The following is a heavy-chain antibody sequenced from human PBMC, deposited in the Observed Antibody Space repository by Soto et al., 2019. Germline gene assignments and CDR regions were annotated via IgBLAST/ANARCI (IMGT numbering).Heavy chain of an antibody. D-gene: IGHD3-10*01. V-gene: IGHV4-31*03. Sequence: SETLSLTCTVSGGSISSGGYYWSWIRQHPGKGLEWIGYVYYSGSTYYNPSLKSRVTISVDTSKNQFSLKLSSVTAADTAVYYCATNPGEDAFDIWGQGTMVTVSS. CDR3: ATNPGEDAFDI. CDR2: VYYSGST. J-gene: IGHJ3*02. CDR1: GGSISSGGYY.